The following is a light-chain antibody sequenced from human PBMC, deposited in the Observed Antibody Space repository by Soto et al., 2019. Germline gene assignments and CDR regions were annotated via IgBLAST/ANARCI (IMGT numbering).Light chain of an antibody. J-gene: IGLJ1*01. CDR2: EVT. Sequence: LTQPPSASGSPGQSVTISCIGTSSDVGRYNYVSWYQHHPGKAPKLIIYEVTKRPSGVPDRFSGSKSGNTASLTVSGLQADDEADYYCNSYVGSNNYVFGTGTKVTVL. CDR1: SSDVGRYNY. CDR3: NSYVGSNNYV. V-gene: IGLV2-8*01.